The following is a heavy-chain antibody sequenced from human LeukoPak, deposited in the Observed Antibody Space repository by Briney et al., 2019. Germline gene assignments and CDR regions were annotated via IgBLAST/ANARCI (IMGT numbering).Heavy chain of an antibody. J-gene: IGHJ5*02. CDR3: ARVKVGSWDWFDP. CDR1: GFTFSSYW. CDR2: INTDGSST. Sequence: GGSLRLSCAASGFTFSSYWMHWVRQAPGKGLAWVSRINTDGSSTSYADSVKGRFTISRDNAKNTAYLQMNSLRAEDTAVYYCARVKVGSWDWFDPWGQGTLVTVSS. D-gene: IGHD1-26*01. V-gene: IGHV3-74*01.